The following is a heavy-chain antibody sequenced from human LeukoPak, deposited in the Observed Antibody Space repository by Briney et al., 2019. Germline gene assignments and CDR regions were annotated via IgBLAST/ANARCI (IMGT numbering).Heavy chain of an antibody. CDR1: GGSISSSSYY. V-gene: IGHV4-39*07. D-gene: IGHD3-16*01. J-gene: IGHJ4*02. CDR3: ARDRVYDWGTY. CDR2: IYYSGST. Sequence: SETLSLTCTVSGGSISSSSYYWGWIRQPPGKGLEWIGSIYYSGSTYYNPSLKSRVTTSVDTSKNQFSLKLSSVTAADTAVYYCARDRVYDWGTYWGQGTLVTVSS.